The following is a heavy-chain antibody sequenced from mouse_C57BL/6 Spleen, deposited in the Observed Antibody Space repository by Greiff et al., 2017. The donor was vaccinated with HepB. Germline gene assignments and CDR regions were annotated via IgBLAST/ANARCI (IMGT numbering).Heavy chain of an antibody. CDR1: GFTFSSYA. D-gene: IGHD1-1*01. CDR2: ISDGGSYT. CDR3: ARDGTVVAPGAMDY. J-gene: IGHJ4*01. V-gene: IGHV5-4*01. Sequence: EVQLVESGGGLVKPGGSLKLSCAASGFTFSSYAMSWVRQTPEKRLEWVATISDGGSYTYYPDNVKGRFTISRDNAKNNLYLQMSHLKSEDTAMYYCARDGTVVAPGAMDYWGQGTSVTVSS.